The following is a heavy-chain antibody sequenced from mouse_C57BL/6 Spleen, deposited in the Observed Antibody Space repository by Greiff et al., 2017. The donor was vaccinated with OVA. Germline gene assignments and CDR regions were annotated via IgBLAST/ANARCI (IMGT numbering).Heavy chain of an antibody. Sequence: VQLQQSGPELVKPGASVKISCKASGYSFTGYYMNWVKQSPEKSLEWIGEINPSTGGTTYNQKFKAKATLTVDKSSSTAYMQLKSLTSEDSAVYYCARSGGNFLFAYWGQGTLVTVSA. CDR3: ARSGGNFLFAY. J-gene: IGHJ3*01. CDR1: GYSFTGYY. V-gene: IGHV1-42*01. D-gene: IGHD2-1*01. CDR2: INPSTGGT.